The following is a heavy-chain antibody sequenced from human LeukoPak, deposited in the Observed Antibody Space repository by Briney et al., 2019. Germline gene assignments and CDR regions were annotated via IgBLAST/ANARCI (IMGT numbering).Heavy chain of an antibody. J-gene: IGHJ4*02. CDR3: ARSLPYGTTWYGRSDF. CDR2: IRQHGDTK. Sequence: GGSLRLSCAASGFPFNAYWMTWVRQAPGKGLEWVANIRQHGDTKYYVDSVKGRFTISRDNAMNSLYLQMNSLRAEDTAIYYCARSLPYGTTWYGRSDFWGQGTLVTVSS. D-gene: IGHD6-13*01. CDR1: GFPFNAYW. V-gene: IGHV3-7*03.